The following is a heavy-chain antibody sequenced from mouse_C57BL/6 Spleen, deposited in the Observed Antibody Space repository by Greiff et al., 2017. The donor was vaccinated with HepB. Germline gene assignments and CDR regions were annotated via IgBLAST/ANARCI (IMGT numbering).Heavy chain of an antibody. D-gene: IGHD3-2*02. CDR2: IDPSDSYT. CDR1: GYTFTSYW. Sequence: VQLQQPGAELVRPGTSVKLSCKASGYTFTSYWMHWVKQRPGQGLEWIGVIDPSDSYTNYNQKFKGKATLTVDTSSSTAYMQLSSLTSEDSAVYYCATDTNSSGYRYFDVWGTGTTVTVSS. V-gene: IGHV1-59*01. J-gene: IGHJ1*03. CDR3: ATDTNSSGYRYFDV.